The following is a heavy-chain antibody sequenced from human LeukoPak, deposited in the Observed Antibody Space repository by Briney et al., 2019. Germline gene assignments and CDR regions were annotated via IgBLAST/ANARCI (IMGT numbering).Heavy chain of an antibody. CDR1: GGSISSSY. D-gene: IGHD3-16*02. V-gene: IGHV4-59*08. Sequence: PSETLSLTCTVSGGSISSSYWSWIRQPPGKGLEWIGYIYYSGSTNYNSSLKSRVTISVDTSKNQFSLKLGSVTAADTAVYYCARHRYVWGSYRLDYWGQGTLVTVSS. CDR3: ARHRYVWGSYRLDY. CDR2: IYYSGST. J-gene: IGHJ4*02.